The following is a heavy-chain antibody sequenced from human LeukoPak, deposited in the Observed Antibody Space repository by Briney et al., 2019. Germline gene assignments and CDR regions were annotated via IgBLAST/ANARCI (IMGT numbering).Heavy chain of an antibody. CDR3: AGGYCSGGSCYGHYYYYGMDV. Sequence: SETLSLTCAVYGGSFSGYYWSWIRQPPGKGLEWIGEINHSGSTNYNPSLKSRVTIPVDTSKNQFSLKLSSVTAADTAVYYCAGGYCSGGSCYGHYYYYGMDVWGQGTTVTVSS. V-gene: IGHV4-34*01. D-gene: IGHD2-15*01. J-gene: IGHJ6*02. CDR2: INHSGST. CDR1: GGSFSGYY.